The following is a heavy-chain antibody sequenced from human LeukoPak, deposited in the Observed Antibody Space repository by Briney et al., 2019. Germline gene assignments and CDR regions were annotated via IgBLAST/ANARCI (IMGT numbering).Heavy chain of an antibody. V-gene: IGHV4-31*03. Sequence: SETLSLTCTVSGGSISSGGYYWSWIRQHPGKGLEWIGYIYYSGSTYYNPSLKSRVTISVDTSKNQFSLKLSSVTAADTAMYYCARGRTAAIVGDYYYGMDVWGQGTTVTVSS. D-gene: IGHD2-2*02. CDR1: GGSISSGGYY. J-gene: IGHJ6*02. CDR2: IYYSGST. CDR3: ARGRTAAIVGDYYYGMDV.